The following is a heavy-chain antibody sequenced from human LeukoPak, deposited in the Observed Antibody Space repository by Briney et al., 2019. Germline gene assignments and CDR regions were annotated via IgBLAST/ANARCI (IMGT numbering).Heavy chain of an antibody. V-gene: IGHV4-59*01. J-gene: IGHJ4*02. CDR1: GGAISGYY. D-gene: IGHD5-12*01. CDR2: VHYSGST. Sequence: SETLSLTCTVSGGAISGYYWSWIRQAPGKGLEWIGFVHYSGSTNYNPSLTSRVTISVDTSKNQFSLKLNSVTAADTAVYYCARYRYSGYEFDYWGQGTLVTVSS. CDR3: ARYRYSGYEFDY.